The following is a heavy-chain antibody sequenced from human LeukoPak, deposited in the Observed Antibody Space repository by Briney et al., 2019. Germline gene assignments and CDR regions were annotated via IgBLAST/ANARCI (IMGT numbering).Heavy chain of an antibody. V-gene: IGHV4-59*01. CDR2: IYYSGST. D-gene: IGHD2-2*01. J-gene: IGHJ3*02. Sequence: SETLSLTCTVSGGSISSYYWSWIRQPPGKGLEWIGYIYYSGSTNYNPSLKSRVTISVDTSKNQFSLKLSSVTAADTAVYYCAGYQPMDAFDIWGQGTMVTVSS. CDR1: GGSISSYY. CDR3: AGYQPMDAFDI.